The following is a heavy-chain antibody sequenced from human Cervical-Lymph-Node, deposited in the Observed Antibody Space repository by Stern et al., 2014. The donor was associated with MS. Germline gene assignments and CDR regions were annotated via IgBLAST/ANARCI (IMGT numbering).Heavy chain of an antibody. CDR1: GYTFTSYG. CDR2: ISDDNGNT. CDR3: ARDGDGYNHNYYYYGMDV. V-gene: IGHV1-18*01. D-gene: IGHD5-24*01. J-gene: IGHJ6*02. Sequence: VQLVQSGAEVKKPGASVKVSCKASGYTFTSYGISWVRQAPGQGLEWMGWISDDNGNTNYAQKLRGRVTMTTDTSTSTEYMELRSLRSDDTAVYYCARDGDGYNHNYYYYGMDVWGQGTTVTVSS.